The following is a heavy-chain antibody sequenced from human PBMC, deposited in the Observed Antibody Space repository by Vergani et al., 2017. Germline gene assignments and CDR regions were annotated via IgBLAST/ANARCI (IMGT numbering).Heavy chain of an antibody. CDR3: ARWSKYCSGGSCYWFDP. CDR2: INHSGST. Sequence: QVQLQQWGAGLLKPSETLSLTCAVYGGSFSGYYWSWIRQPPGKGLEWIGEINHSGSTNYNPSLKSRVTISVDTSKNQFSMKLRSVTAADTGVYYCARWSKYCSGGSCYWFDPGGQGSMVTVYS. J-gene: IGHJ5*02. D-gene: IGHD2-15*01. CDR1: GGSFSGYY. V-gene: IGHV4-34*01.